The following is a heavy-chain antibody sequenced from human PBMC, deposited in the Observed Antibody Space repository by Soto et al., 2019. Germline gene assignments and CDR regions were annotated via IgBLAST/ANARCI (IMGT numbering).Heavy chain of an antibody. J-gene: IGHJ4*02. CDR3: ARTDSSGYYHGY. D-gene: IGHD3-22*01. CDR2: IIPIFGTA. CDR1: GGTFSSYA. Sequence: QVQLVQSGAEVKKPGSSVKVSCKASGGTFSSYAISWVRQAPGQGLEWMGGIIPIFGTANYAQKFQGRVTITADESTSTAYMGLSSLRSADTAVYYCARTDSSGYYHGYWGQGTLVTVSS. V-gene: IGHV1-69*01.